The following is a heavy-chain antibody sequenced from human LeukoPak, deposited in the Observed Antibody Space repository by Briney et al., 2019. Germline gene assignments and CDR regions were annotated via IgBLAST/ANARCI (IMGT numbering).Heavy chain of an antibody. CDR2: ISAYNDNT. V-gene: IGHV1-18*01. CDR1: GYTFTTYG. CDR3: ARGQYQLLHYYYYYYMDV. D-gene: IGHD2-2*01. J-gene: IGHJ6*03. Sequence: ASVKVSCRASGYTFTTYGIIWVRQAPGQGVEGMGWISAYNDNTNYAQKLQGRVTMTTDTSTSTAHMELRSLRSDDTAVYYCARGQYQLLHYYYYYYMDVWGKGTTVTVSS.